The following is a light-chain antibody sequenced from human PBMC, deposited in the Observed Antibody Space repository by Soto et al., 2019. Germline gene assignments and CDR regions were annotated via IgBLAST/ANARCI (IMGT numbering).Light chain of an antibody. V-gene: IGLV2-14*03. J-gene: IGLJ2*01. CDR2: DVT. CDR3: YSYTTGCTV. Sequence: QSALTQPASVSGSPGQSITISCTGTSSEVGGYNYVSWYQQHPGKAPKLMIYDVTNRPSGVPNRFSGSKSGNTASLTISGLEAEAESDYYCYSYTTGCTVFGRGTQLTVL. CDR1: SSEVGGYNY.